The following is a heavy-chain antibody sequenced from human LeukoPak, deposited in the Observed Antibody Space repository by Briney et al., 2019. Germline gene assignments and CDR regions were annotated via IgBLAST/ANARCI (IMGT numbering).Heavy chain of an antibody. CDR1: HYSISSNYY. V-gene: IGHV4-38-2*02. J-gene: IGHJ4*02. CDR3: ARSSGYMSY. CDR2: IYHSGST. D-gene: IGHD3-22*01. Sequence: SETLSLTCTVSHYSISSNYYWGWIRQPPGKGLEWIGSIYHSGSTYYNPSLKSRVTISVDTSKDQFSLKLTSVTAADTAVYYCARSSGYMSYWGQGTLVTVSS.